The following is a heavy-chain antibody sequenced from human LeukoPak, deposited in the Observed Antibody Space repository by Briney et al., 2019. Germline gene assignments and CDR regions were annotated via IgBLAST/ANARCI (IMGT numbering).Heavy chain of an antibody. CDR1: GGSITSSSYY. D-gene: IGHD2-2*01. Sequence: SETLSLTCTVSGGSITSSSYYWGWIRQPPGKGLEWIGSIYYGGSTYYNQSLKSRVIISVDTSKSQFSLKLSSVTAADTAVYYCARICCSSTSFPTTYYYYGMDVWGQGTTVTVSS. J-gene: IGHJ6*02. V-gene: IGHV4-39*01. CDR3: ARICCSSTSFPTTYYYYGMDV. CDR2: IYYGGST.